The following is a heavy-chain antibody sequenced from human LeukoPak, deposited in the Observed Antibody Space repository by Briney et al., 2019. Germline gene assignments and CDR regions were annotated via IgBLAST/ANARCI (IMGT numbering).Heavy chain of an antibody. Sequence: GGSLRLSCAASGFTISEYWMHWVRQAPGKGLVWVSRTDIDGSSTIYADSVRGRFTISRDSSKNTLYLQMNSLTAEDTAVYYCARDILHRRLDPWGQGTPVTVSS. J-gene: IGHJ5*02. CDR2: TDIDGSST. V-gene: IGHV3-74*01. CDR1: GFTISEYW. CDR3: ARDILHRRLDP. D-gene: IGHD2-21*01.